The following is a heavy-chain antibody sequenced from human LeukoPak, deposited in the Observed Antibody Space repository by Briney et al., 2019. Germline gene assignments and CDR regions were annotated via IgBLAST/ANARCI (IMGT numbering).Heavy chain of an antibody. J-gene: IGHJ6*02. D-gene: IGHD6-19*01. V-gene: IGHV3-11*01. CDR2: ISSSGSTI. CDR1: GSTFSDYY. CDR3: ARFTAVADNPGSNYYYYGMDV. Sequence: GGSLRLSCAASGSTFSDYYMSWIRQAPGKGLEWVSYISSSGSTIYYADSVKGRFTISRDNAKNSLYLQMNSLRAEDTAVYYCARFTAVADNPGSNYYYYGMDVWGQGTTVTVSS.